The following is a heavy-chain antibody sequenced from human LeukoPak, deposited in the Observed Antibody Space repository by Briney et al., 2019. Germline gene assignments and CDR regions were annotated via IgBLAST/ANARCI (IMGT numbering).Heavy chain of an antibody. V-gene: IGHV4-39*07. CDR1: GGSISSSSYY. J-gene: IGHJ4*02. Sequence: SETLSLTCTVSGGSISSSSYYWGWIRQPPGKGLEWIGEINHSGSTNYNPSLKSRVTISVGTSKNQFSLKLSSVTAADTAVYYCARGSGWQLWTLYYFDYWGQGTLVTVSS. D-gene: IGHD5-18*01. CDR2: INHSGST. CDR3: ARGSGWQLWTLYYFDY.